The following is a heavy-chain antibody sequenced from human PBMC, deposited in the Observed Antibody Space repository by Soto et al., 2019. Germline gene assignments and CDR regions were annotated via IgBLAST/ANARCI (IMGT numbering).Heavy chain of an antibody. CDR2: INPNSGGT. CDR3: ARQHSHSGGEPDAFDI. J-gene: IGHJ3*02. Sequence: VASVKVSCKASGYTFTGYYMHWVRQAPGQGLEWMGWINPNSGGTNYAQKFQGRVTMTRDTSISTAYMELSRLRSDDTAVYYCARQHSHSGGEPDAFDIWGQGTMVTV. CDR1: GYTFTGYY. D-gene: IGHD2-21*01. V-gene: IGHV1-2*02.